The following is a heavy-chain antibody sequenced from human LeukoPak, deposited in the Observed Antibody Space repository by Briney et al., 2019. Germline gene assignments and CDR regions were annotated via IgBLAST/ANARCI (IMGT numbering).Heavy chain of an antibody. Sequence: LGESLKISCKGSGYSFTSYWIGWVRQMPGKGLEWMGTIYPGDSDTRYSPSFQGQVTISVDKSITTAYLQWSSLKASDTALYYCARQWSSASYSDYWGQGTLVTVSS. J-gene: IGHJ4*02. CDR2: IYPGDSDT. CDR1: GYSFTSYW. CDR3: ARQWSSASYSDY. D-gene: IGHD2-15*01. V-gene: IGHV5-51*01.